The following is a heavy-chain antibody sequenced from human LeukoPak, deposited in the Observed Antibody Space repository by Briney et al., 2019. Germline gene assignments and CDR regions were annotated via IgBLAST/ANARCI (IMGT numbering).Heavy chain of an antibody. J-gene: IGHJ3*02. CDR3: ARVEWLLRSGAFDI. Sequence: PSETLSLTCTVSGGSISSYYWGWIRQPPGQGPEWIGTMYNGGSTYYNPSLKSRVTISVDTSKNQFSLKLSSVTAADTAVYYCARVEWLLRSGAFDIWGQGTMVTVSS. D-gene: IGHD3-22*01. V-gene: IGHV4-39*07. CDR1: GGSISSYY. CDR2: MYNGGST.